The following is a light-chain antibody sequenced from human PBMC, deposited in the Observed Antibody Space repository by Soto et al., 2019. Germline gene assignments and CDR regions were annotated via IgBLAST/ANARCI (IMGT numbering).Light chain of an antibody. Sequence: QSALTQPASVSGSPGQSIAISCTETSSDVGGYNYVSWYQQYPGKAPKVIIYGVSNRPSGVSTRFSGSKSGKTASLTISGLPAEDDADYYCSSFTSGTTFEVFGGGTKLTVL. CDR2: GVS. CDR3: SSFTSGTTFEV. J-gene: IGLJ2*01. CDR1: SSDVGGYNY. V-gene: IGLV2-14*03.